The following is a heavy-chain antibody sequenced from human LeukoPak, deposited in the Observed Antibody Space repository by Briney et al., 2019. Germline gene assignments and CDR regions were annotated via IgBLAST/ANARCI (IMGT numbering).Heavy chain of an antibody. CDR2: IRYDGNNK. D-gene: IGHD3-22*01. CDR3: AKDSSVFHYDSRNFDY. CDR1: GFTFSSYG. Sequence: GGSLRLSCAASGFTFSSYGMHWVRQAPGKGLEWVAFIRYDGNNKYYADSVKGRFTISRDNSKNTLYLQMNSLRAEDTAVFYCAKDSSVFHYDSRNFDYWGQGTLVTVSS. V-gene: IGHV3-30*02. J-gene: IGHJ4*02.